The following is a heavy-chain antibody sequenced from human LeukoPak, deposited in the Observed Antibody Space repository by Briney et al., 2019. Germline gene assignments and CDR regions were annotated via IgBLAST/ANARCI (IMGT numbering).Heavy chain of an antibody. CDR1: GFTFSSYW. J-gene: IGHJ4*02. CDR2: IKQDGSEK. D-gene: IGHD1-26*01. V-gene: IGHV3-7*01. Sequence: GGSLRLSCAASGFTFSSYWMSWVRGAPGRGLEWVANIKQDGSEKYYVDSVKGRFTISRDNAKNSLYLQMNSLRAEDTAVYYRARGPGATTFDFSGPGTLVTVSP. CDR3: ARGPGATTFDF.